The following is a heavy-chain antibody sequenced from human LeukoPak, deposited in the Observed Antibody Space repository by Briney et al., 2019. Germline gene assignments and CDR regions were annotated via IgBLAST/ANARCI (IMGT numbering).Heavy chain of an antibody. Sequence: SETLSLTCTVSGGSISSSSYYWGWIRQPPGKGLEWIGSIYYSGRTYSNPSLKSRVTISVDTSKNQFFLKLASVTAADTAVYYCARKTGTFDYWGQGALVTVSS. CDR3: ARKTGTFDY. D-gene: IGHD1-7*01. V-gene: IGHV4-39*07. CDR2: IYYSGRT. J-gene: IGHJ4*02. CDR1: GGSISSSSYY.